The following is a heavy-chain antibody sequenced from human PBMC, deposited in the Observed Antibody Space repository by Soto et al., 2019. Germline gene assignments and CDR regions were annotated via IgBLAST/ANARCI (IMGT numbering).Heavy chain of an antibody. V-gene: IGHV1-69*01. CDR1: GGSLSNYV. Sequence: QVQLVQSGAEVKKPGSSVKVSCKASGGSLSNYVITWVRQAPGQGPEYMGGIIPLAGTGNYAQKFQGRVTITADESTSTAYLELRSLRSEDTAVYYCAREGFSGSYYPNWGQGTLVTVSS. CDR2: IIPLAGTG. CDR3: AREGFSGSYYPN. J-gene: IGHJ4*02. D-gene: IGHD1-26*01.